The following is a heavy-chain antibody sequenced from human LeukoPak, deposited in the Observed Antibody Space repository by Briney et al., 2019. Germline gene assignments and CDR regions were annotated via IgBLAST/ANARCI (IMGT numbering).Heavy chain of an antibody. Sequence: GGSLSLSCAASGFTFSSYSMNWVRQAPGKGLEWVSSISSSSSYIYYADSVKGRFTISRDNAKNSLYLQMSSLRAEDTAVYYCARETDYGDYSFDYWGQGTLVTVSS. V-gene: IGHV3-21*01. CDR1: GFTFSSYS. CDR2: ISSSSSYI. CDR3: ARETDYGDYSFDY. J-gene: IGHJ4*02. D-gene: IGHD4-17*01.